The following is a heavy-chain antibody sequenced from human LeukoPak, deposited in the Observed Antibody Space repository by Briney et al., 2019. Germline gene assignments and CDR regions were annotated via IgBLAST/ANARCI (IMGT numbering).Heavy chain of an antibody. J-gene: IGHJ4*02. Sequence: GASRQISGEAAGSTFITYWIAWVRQVPGKGLEWMGIIYLGDSDARDSPSFQGQVTISVDKSIDTAYLQWSSLEASDTAMYYCVRRVVAGDYFFDYWGQGTLVTVSS. CDR1: GSTFITYW. D-gene: IGHD6-19*01. V-gene: IGHV5-51*01. CDR2: IYLGDSDA. CDR3: VRRVVAGDYFFDY.